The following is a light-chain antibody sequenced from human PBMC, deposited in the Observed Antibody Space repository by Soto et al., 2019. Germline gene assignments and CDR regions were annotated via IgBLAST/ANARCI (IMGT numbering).Light chain of an antibody. CDR3: QQYNNWLRT. CDR1: QSVSVN. CDR2: SAS. Sequence: EVVLTQSPAILSLSPGERATLSCRASQSVSVNFAWYQQKPGQAPRPLIYSASDRAPGIPARFSGSGSGTEFTLTISSLQSEDFAVYYCQQYNNWLRTFGQGTKVDIK. J-gene: IGKJ1*01. V-gene: IGKV3D-15*01.